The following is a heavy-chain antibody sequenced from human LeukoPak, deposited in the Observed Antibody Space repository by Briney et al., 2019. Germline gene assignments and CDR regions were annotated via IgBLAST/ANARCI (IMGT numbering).Heavy chain of an antibody. D-gene: IGHD5/OR15-5a*01. CDR3: ATSVHHRAMDY. CDR2: IYPGDSNT. J-gene: IGHJ4*02. Sequence: GESLKISCRGSGYRFNTFWIAWLRQMPGTGLEWMGIIYPGDSNTRYNPSFQGQVTISADKSINTAYLQWSSLKASDTATYYCATSVHHRAMDYRGQGTLVTVSS. CDR1: GYRFNTFW. V-gene: IGHV5-51*01.